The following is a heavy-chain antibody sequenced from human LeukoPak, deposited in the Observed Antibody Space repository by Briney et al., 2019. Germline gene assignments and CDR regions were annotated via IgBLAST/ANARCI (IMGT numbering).Heavy chain of an antibody. CDR2: IYYSGST. V-gene: IGHV4-39*01. Sequence: ASETLSLTCTVSGGSISSSSYYWGWIRQPPGKGLEWIGSIYYSGSTYYNPSLKSRVTISVDTSKNQFSLKLSSVTAADTAVYCCARITIFGVVIGAGPREGWFDPWGQGTLVTVSS. CDR3: ARITIFGVVIGAGPREGWFDP. J-gene: IGHJ5*02. D-gene: IGHD3-3*01. CDR1: GGSISSSSYY.